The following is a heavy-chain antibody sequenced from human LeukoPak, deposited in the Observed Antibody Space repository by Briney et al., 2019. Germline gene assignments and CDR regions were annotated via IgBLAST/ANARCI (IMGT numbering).Heavy chain of an antibody. CDR1: GYTFPSYD. D-gene: IGHD3-16*01. V-gene: IGHV1-18*01. Sequence: GASVKVSCKASGYTFPSYDISWVRQAPGQGLEWMGWISAYNGKTNYAQKLQGRVSMTTDTSTNTAYMELRSLRSDDTAVYYCARALRRITFGGANFYYWGQGTLVTVSS. CDR3: ARALRRITFGGANFYY. CDR2: ISAYNGKT. J-gene: IGHJ4*02.